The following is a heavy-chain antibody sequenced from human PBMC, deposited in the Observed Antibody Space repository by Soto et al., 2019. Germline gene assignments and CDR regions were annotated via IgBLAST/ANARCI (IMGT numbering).Heavy chain of an antibody. CDR2: IYWDDDK. V-gene: IGHV2-5*02. CDR3: ARRRGVTAGDHFDY. CDR1: GFSLSTSRVG. D-gene: IGHD2-2*01. J-gene: IGHJ4*02. Sequence: QITLKESGPTLVKPTQTLTLTCTLSGFSLSTSRVGVGWIRQPPGKALEWLGIIYWDDDKRYRPSLESRLTITKETSKNQVVLTMTNMDPVDTASYYCARRRGVTAGDHFDYWGQGTLVTVSS.